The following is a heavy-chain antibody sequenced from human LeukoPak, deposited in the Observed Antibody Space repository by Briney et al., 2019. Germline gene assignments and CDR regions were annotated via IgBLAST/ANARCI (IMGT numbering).Heavy chain of an antibody. CDR1: GFTFSSYA. CDR3: AKDMGSTSGGHDY. Sequence: GRSLRLSCAASGFTFSSYAMHWVRQAPGKGLEWVAVISYDGSNKYYADSVKGRFTISRDNSKNTLYLQMNSLRAEDTAVYYCAKDMGSTSGGHDYWGQGTLVTVSS. CDR2: ISYDGSNK. V-gene: IGHV3-30*04. D-gene: IGHD2-2*01. J-gene: IGHJ4*02.